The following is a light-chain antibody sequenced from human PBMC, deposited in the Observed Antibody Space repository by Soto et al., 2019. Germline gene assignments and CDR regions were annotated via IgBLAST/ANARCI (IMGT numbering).Light chain of an antibody. J-gene: IGLJ1*01. V-gene: IGLV2-14*01. CDR2: EVS. CDR1: SSDVGGYNY. CDR3: SPYTSSTHV. Sequence: QSALTQPASVSGSPGQSITISCTGASSDVGGYNYVSWYQQHPGKAPKLMIYEVSNRPSGVSNRFSGSKSGNTASLTISGLQAEDEADYYCSPYTSSTHVFGTGTKVTVL.